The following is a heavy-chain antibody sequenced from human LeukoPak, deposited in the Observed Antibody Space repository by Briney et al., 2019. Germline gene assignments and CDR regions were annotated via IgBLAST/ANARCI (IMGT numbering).Heavy chain of an antibody. CDR2: ISHTGST. V-gene: IGHV4-59*01. CDR3: ARDSGYNYGRVYFDY. Sequence: SETLSLTCTVSGGSFSPYYWTWIRQSPEKSLEWIGHISHTGSTDYNPSLKSRVSISLDTSKKQFSLKLSSVTAADTAVFYCARDSGYNYGRVYFDYWGQGILVTVSS. CDR1: GGSFSPYY. J-gene: IGHJ4*02. D-gene: IGHD5-18*01.